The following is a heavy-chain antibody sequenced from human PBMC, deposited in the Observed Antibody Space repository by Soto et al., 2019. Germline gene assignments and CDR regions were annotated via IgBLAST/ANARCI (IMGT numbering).Heavy chain of an antibody. V-gene: IGHV1-69*13. CDR3: ARAHILVSVTLHENYFDS. D-gene: IGHD2-21*02. Sequence: SVKGSCKARGGTFSNSGISLLRQAAGQGLEWMGGIIPIFDTTNYAQKLQGRITIIADESTNTVYMELSNLRSADTGVYYCARAHILVSVTLHENYFDSWGQGTLVTVSS. J-gene: IGHJ4*02. CDR2: IIPIFDTT. CDR1: GGTFSNSG.